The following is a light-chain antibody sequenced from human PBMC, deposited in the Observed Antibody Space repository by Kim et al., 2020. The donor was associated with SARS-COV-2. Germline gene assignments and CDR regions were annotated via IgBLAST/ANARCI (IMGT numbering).Light chain of an antibody. CDR1: SGSIDSAY. J-gene: IGLJ2*01. V-gene: IGLV6-57*03. CDR2: EDD. Sequence: LTQPHSVSESPGKTVTISCTRSSGSIDSAYVQWYQQRPGSAPTTVIYEDDQRPSGVPARFSGSIDSAANSASLTISGLETGDEADYYCQSYDTSSVF. CDR3: QSYDTSSV.